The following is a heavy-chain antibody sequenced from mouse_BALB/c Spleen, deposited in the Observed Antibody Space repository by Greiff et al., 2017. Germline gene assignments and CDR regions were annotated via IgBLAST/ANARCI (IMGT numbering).Heavy chain of an antibody. D-gene: IGHD3-1*01. CDR2: ISSGGSYT. J-gene: IGHJ4*01. CDR3: ARDSSATGAMDY. Sequence: EVQGVESGGGLVKPGGSLKLSCAASGFTFSSYAMSWVRQSPEKRLEWVAEISSGGSYTYYPDTVTGRFTISRDNAKNTLYLEMSSLRSEDTAMYYCARDSSATGAMDYWGQGTSVTVSS. CDR1: GFTFSSYA. V-gene: IGHV5-9-4*01.